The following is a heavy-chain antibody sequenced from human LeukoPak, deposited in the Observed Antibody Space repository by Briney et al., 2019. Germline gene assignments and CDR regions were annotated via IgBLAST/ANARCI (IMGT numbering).Heavy chain of an antibody. V-gene: IGHV1-2*02. CDR1: GYTFTDYF. Sequence: GASVKVSCKASGYTFTDYFLHWGRQAPGQGLEWMGWINPKSGGTNYAQKFQGRVTMTRDTSINTASLELSSLTSDDTAVYYCARLLWFGESDYYGMDVWGQGTTVTVSS. CDR3: ARLLWFGESDYYGMDV. CDR2: INPKSGGT. J-gene: IGHJ6*02. D-gene: IGHD3-10*01.